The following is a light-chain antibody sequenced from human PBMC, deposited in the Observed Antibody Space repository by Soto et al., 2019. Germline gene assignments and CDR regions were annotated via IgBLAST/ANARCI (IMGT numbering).Light chain of an antibody. CDR1: SSNIGAGYD. CDR3: QSYDSSLSGPSYV. Sequence: QSVLTQPPSVSGAPGQRVTISCTGSSSNIGAGYDVHWYQQLPGTAPKLLIYGNSNRPSVVPDRFTGSKSGTSASLAITGLQAEDEADYYCQSYDSSLSGPSYVFGTGSKVTVL. V-gene: IGLV1-40*01. CDR2: GNS. J-gene: IGLJ1*01.